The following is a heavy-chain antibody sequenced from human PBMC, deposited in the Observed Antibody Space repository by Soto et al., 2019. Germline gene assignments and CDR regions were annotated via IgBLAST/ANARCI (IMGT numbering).Heavy chain of an antibody. CDR3: ARGPSGDKVDY. Sequence: QVQLQESGPGLVEPSQTLSLTCTVSGDSISNGYYTWSWIRQPPGKDLEWSGHIYNSVNTYSNPSLKGRVTISADTSKNQFSLKLSSVTAADTAVYYCARGPSGDKVDYWGQGTLVTVSS. D-gene: IGHD3-10*01. V-gene: IGHV4-30-4*01. CDR2: IYNSVNT. CDR1: GDSISNGYYT. J-gene: IGHJ4*02.